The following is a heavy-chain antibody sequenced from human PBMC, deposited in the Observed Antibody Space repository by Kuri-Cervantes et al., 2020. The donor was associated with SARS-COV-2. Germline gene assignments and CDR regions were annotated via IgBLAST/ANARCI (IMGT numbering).Heavy chain of an antibody. Sequence: GESLKISCAASGFIFSSYWMSWVRQAPGKGLEWVANIKQDGSEEYYVDSVKGRFTISRDNAKNSLYLQMNSLRAEDTAVYYCAREDSGTNDAFDFWGQGATVTVSS. CDR3: AREDSGTNDAFDF. D-gene: IGHD3-10*01. V-gene: IGHV3-7*03. CDR2: IKQDGSEE. J-gene: IGHJ3*01. CDR1: GFIFSSYW.